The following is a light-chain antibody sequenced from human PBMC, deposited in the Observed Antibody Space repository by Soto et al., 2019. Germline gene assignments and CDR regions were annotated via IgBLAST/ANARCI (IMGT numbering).Light chain of an antibody. CDR3: AAWNDRHYLWV. Sequence: QSVLTQPPSVSGTPGQRVSISCSGSSSNIGSNAVHWYQQFPGTAPRLLIFRNNQRPSGVPDRFSGSKSGTSASLAISGLQSEDEAEYYCAAWNDRHYLWVFGRGTKLTVL. V-gene: IGLV1-44*01. CDR1: SSNIGSNA. J-gene: IGLJ3*02. CDR2: RNN.